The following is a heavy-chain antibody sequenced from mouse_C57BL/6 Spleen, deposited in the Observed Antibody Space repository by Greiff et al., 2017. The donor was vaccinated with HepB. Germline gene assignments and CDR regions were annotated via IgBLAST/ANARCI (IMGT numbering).Heavy chain of an antibody. CDR3: ARDNGSSYGWYFDV. V-gene: IGHV5-4*01. CDR1: GFTFSSYD. D-gene: IGHD1-1*01. J-gene: IGHJ1*03. Sequence: EVQVVESGGGLVKPGGSLKLSCAASGFTFSSYDMSWVRQTPEKRLEWVATISDGGSYTYYPDNVKGRFTISRDNAKNNLYLQMSHLKSEDTAMYYCARDNGSSYGWYFDVWGTGTTVTVSS. CDR2: ISDGGSYT.